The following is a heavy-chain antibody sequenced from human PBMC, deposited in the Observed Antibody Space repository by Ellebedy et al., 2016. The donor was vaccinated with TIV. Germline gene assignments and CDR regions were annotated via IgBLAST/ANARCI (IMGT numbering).Heavy chain of an antibody. J-gene: IGHJ4*02. CDR2: IHSGGST. CDR1: GFTVSSNY. Sequence: PGGSLRLSCAASGFTVSSNYMSWVRQAPGKGLEWVTVIHSGGSTYYADSVKGRLTISRDNSKNTLYLQMNSLTVEDTAVYYCARSRDYDKPLDYWGQGTLVTVSS. CDR3: ARSRDYDKPLDY. V-gene: IGHV3-53*01. D-gene: IGHD3-22*01.